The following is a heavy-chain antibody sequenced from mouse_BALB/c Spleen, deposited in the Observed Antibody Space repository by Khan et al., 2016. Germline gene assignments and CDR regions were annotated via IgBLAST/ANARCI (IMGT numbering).Heavy chain of an antibody. Sequence: EVQLQESGPGLVKPSQSLSLTCTVTGYSITSDYAWNWIRQFPGNKLEWMGYIPHSAYTGYNPYLKSSITITRDKSKNKVFMQLNSVTAEDTATXYGSRSGNFFDYWGQGTTVTVSA. CDR2: IPHSAYT. CDR1: GYSITSDYA. V-gene: IGHV3-2*02. J-gene: IGHJ2*01. CDR3: SRSGNFFDY. D-gene: IGHD1-1*01.